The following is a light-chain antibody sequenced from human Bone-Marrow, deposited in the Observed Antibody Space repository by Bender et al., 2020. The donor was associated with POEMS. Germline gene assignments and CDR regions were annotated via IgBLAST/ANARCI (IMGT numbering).Light chain of an antibody. CDR3: QSPESSGLWV. Sequence: SYELTQPPSVSVSPGQTARITCSGDALSKQYAYWYQQKPGQAPVTVIYKDSERPSGIPERFSGSSSGTTVTLTISGVQAEDEADYYCQSPESSGLWVFGGGTKLTVL. V-gene: IGLV3-25*03. CDR2: KDS. CDR1: ALSKQY. J-gene: IGLJ3*02.